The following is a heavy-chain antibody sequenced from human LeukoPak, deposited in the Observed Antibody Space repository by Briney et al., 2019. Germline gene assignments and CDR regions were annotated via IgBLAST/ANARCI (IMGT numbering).Heavy chain of an antibody. CDR2: IKQDGGEK. J-gene: IGHJ4*02. CDR3: AKYTAKAPRRDLDY. V-gene: IGHV3-7*01. D-gene: IGHD2-2*02. Sequence: GGSLRLSCAASGFTFSSYWMSWVRQAPGKGLEWVANIKQDGGEKYYVDSVKGRFTISRDNAKNSLYLQMNSLRAEDTAVYYCAKYTAKAPRRDLDYWGQGTLVTASS. CDR1: GFTFSSYW.